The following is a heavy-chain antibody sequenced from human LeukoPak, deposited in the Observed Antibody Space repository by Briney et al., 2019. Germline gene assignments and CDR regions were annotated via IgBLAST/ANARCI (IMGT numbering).Heavy chain of an antibody. D-gene: IGHD3-22*01. J-gene: IGHJ4*02. CDR2: IYYSGST. CDR1: GGSISSGDYY. CDR3: ARHGLGSSGYYYFDY. Sequence: SQTLSLTCTVSGGSISSGDYYWSWIRQPPGKGLEWIGYIYYSGSTYYNPSLKSRVTISVDTSKNQFSLKLSSVTAADTAVYYCARHGLGSSGYYYFDYWGQGTLVTVSS. V-gene: IGHV4-30-4*01.